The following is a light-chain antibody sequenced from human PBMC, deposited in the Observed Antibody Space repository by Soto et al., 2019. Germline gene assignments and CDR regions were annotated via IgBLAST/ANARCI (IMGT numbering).Light chain of an antibody. CDR3: GSWDSSLSAYV. CDR1: SSDVGAYNY. Sequence: QSVLTQPASVSGSPGQTITISCTGTSSDVGAYNYVSWYQQHPGKAPKLMIYEVSNRPSGIPDRFSGSKSGTSATLGITGFQTGDEADYYCGSWDSSLSAYVFGTGTKVTVL. V-gene: IGLV2-14*01. CDR2: EVS. J-gene: IGLJ1*01.